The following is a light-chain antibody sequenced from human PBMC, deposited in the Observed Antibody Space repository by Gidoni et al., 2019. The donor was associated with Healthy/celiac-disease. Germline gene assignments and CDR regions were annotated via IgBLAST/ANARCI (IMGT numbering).Light chain of an antibody. CDR1: QSVSSSY. J-gene: IGKJ1*01. CDR2: GAS. CDR3: QQYDSSQWT. V-gene: IGKV3-20*01. Sequence: EVVLSHSPGTLSLSPGARATLSCRASQSVSSSYLAWYQQKPGQAPRLLIYGASSTATGIPDRFSGSGSGTDFTLTISRLEPEDFAVYYCQQYDSSQWTFGQXTKVEIK.